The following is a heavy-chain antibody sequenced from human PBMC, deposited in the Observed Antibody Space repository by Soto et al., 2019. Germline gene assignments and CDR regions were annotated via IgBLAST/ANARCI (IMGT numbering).Heavy chain of an antibody. CDR2: ISYDGSNK. V-gene: IGHV3-30*18. Sequence: QVQLVESGGGVVQPGRSLRLSCAASGFTFSSYGMHWVRQAPGKGLEWVAVISYDGSNKYYADSVKGRFTISRDNSKNTLYLQMNSLRAEDTAVYYCAKDRVDSGSSYYYYGMDVWGQGTTVTVSS. CDR3: AKDRVDSGSSYYYYGMDV. CDR1: GFTFSSYG. D-gene: IGHD1-26*01. J-gene: IGHJ6*02.